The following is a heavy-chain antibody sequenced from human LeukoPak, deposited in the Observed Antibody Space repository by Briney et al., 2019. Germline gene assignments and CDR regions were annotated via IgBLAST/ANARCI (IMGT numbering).Heavy chain of an antibody. Sequence: ASVKVSCTASGYTFTSYAMNWVRQAPGQGLEWMGWINTNTGNPTYAQGFTGRFVFSLDTSVSTAYLQISSLKAEDTAVYYCARGCCSSTSCYGGSYWGQGTLVTVSS. D-gene: IGHD2-2*01. CDR3: ARGCCSSTSCYGGSY. J-gene: IGHJ4*02. CDR2: INTNTGNP. V-gene: IGHV7-4-1*02. CDR1: GYTFTSYA.